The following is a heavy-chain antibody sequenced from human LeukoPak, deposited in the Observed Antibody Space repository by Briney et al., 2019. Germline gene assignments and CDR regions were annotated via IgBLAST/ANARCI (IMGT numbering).Heavy chain of an antibody. Sequence: SGGSLRLSCAASGFTFSTYGMHWVRQAPGKGLEWVAVISYDGSNKYYADSVKGRFTISRDNSKNTRYLQMNSLGAEDTAVYYCAREGLNRVRGVIPKEAWGWFDPWGQGTLVTVSS. CDR1: GFTFSTYG. CDR2: ISYDGSNK. V-gene: IGHV3-30*03. J-gene: IGHJ5*02. D-gene: IGHD3-10*01. CDR3: AREGLNRVRGVIPKEAWGWFDP.